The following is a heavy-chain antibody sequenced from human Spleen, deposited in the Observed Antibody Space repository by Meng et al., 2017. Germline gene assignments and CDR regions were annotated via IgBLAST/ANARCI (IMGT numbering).Heavy chain of an antibody. V-gene: IGHV3-48*03. Sequence: GESLKISCAASGFTFNNYQMNWVRQVAGKGLEWISYISSRGSTIYYADSVKGRFTISGDSARNSLYLQMNSLRVEDTAVYYCARGGVYSNSNFDYWGPGTLVTVSS. J-gene: IGHJ4*02. CDR1: GFTFNNYQ. CDR2: ISSRGSTI. CDR3: ARGGVYSNSNFDY. D-gene: IGHD4-11*01.